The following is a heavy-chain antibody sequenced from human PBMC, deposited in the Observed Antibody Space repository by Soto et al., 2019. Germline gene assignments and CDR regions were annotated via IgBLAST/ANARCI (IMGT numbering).Heavy chain of an antibody. CDR3: ASATNILPGYCDY. CDR1: GYSFTSYW. Sequence: EVQLVQSGAEVKKPGESLRISCKGSGYSFTSYWISWVRQMPGKGLEWMGRIDPSDSYTNYSPSFQGHVTISADKSISPAYRQWSSLKASDTAMYYCASATNILPGYCDYWGQGTLVTVSS. D-gene: IGHD3-9*01. J-gene: IGHJ4*02. V-gene: IGHV5-10-1*03. CDR2: IDPSDSYT.